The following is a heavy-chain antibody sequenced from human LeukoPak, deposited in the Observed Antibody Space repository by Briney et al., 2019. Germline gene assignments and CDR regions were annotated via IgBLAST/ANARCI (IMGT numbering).Heavy chain of an antibody. Sequence: PGESLKISCKGSGHSFTRYWISWVRQLPGKGLEWMGIIYPGDSDTTYSPSFQGQVTISADKSISTAYLQWSSLKASDTAMYYCARRRDGYNLNAFNIWGQGTMVTVSS. CDR2: IYPGDSDT. V-gene: IGHV5-51*01. CDR1: GHSFTRYW. D-gene: IGHD5-24*01. CDR3: ARRRDGYNLNAFNI. J-gene: IGHJ3*02.